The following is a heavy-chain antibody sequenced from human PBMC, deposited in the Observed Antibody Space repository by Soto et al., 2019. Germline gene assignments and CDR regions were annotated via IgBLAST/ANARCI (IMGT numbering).Heavy chain of an antibody. CDR3: ARSNWYSEY. D-gene: IGHD7-27*01. Sequence: QVQLQESGPGLVKPSETLSLTCTVSGGSINNHYWSLIRQPPGKGLEWIGYIYYTGSTNYNPSLMSLVTISVDTSKNQFSLNLTSLTAADTAIYYCARSNWYSEYWGQGTLVTVSS. CDR1: GGSINNHY. V-gene: IGHV4-59*11. CDR2: IYYTGST. J-gene: IGHJ4*02.